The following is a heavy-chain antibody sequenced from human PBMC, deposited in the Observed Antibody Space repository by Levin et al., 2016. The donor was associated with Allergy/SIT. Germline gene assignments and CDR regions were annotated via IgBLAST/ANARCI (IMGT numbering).Heavy chain of an antibody. V-gene: IGHV3-20*01. Sequence: WIRQPPGKGLEWVSGINWNGGSTGYADSVKGRFTISRDNAKNSLYLQMNSLRAEDTALYHCARDGGDYGDYDNWFDPWGQGTLVTVSS. D-gene: IGHD4-17*01. CDR2: INWNGGST. CDR3: ARDGGDYGDYDNWFDP. J-gene: IGHJ5*02.